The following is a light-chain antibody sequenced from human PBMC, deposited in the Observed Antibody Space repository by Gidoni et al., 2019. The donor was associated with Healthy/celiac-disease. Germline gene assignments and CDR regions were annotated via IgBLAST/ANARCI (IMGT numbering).Light chain of an antibody. CDR1: QSVSSSY. Sequence: ELVLTQSPGTLSLSPGERANLSCRASQSVSSSYLAWYKQKPGQAPRLLIYGASSRATGIPDRFSGSGSGTDFTLTISRLEPEDFAVYYCQQYGSSPLTFGGGTKVEIK. V-gene: IGKV3-20*01. CDR2: GAS. J-gene: IGKJ4*01. CDR3: QQYGSSPLT.